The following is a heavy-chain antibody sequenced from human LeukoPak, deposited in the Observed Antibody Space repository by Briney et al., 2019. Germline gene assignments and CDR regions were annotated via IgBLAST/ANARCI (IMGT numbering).Heavy chain of an antibody. CDR3: AKDYGSGSYYTQTYYFDY. CDR1: GFTFSAYA. Sequence: GGSLRLSCEASGFTFSAYAMTWVRQAPGQGLEWVSRLSGDNSYYADSVKGRFTISRDNSKNTLYLQMNSLRAEDTAVYYCAKDYGSGSYYTQTYYFDYWGQGTLVTVSS. V-gene: IGHV3-23*01. J-gene: IGHJ4*02. D-gene: IGHD3-10*01. CDR2: LSGDNS.